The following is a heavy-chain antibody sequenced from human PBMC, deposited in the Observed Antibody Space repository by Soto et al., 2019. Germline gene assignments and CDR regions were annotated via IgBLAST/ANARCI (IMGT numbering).Heavy chain of an antibody. J-gene: IGHJ6*02. D-gene: IGHD2-2*01. Sequence: GSLRLSCVAPGFTFSSYSMNWVRQAPGKGLEWVSYISNSSSTIYYADSVKGRFTISRDNAKNSLYLQMNSLRDEDTAVYYCARDSPGRYCSSTSCPRMDVWGQGTTVTVSS. CDR2: ISNSSSTI. V-gene: IGHV3-48*02. CDR3: ARDSPGRYCSSTSCPRMDV. CDR1: GFTFSSYS.